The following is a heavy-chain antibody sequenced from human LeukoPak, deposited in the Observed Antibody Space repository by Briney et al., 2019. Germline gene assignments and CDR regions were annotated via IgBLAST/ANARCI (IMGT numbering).Heavy chain of an antibody. CDR1: GFTFSSHG. V-gene: IGHV3-23*01. CDR2: ISGSGDYT. J-gene: IGHJ6*03. CDR3: ARVRPYYYYYYMDV. D-gene: IGHD6-6*01. Sequence: GGSLRLSCAASGFTFSSHGMSWVRQAPGKGLEWVSTISGSGDYTYYADSVKGRFTISRDNAKNSLYLQMNSLRAEDTAVYYCARVRPYYYYYYMDVWGKGTTVTISS.